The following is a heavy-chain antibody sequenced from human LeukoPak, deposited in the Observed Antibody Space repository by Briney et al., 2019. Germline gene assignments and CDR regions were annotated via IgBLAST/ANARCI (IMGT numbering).Heavy chain of an antibody. Sequence: GGSLRLSCAASGFTVSSNYMSWVRQAPGKGLEWVSAISGSGGSTYYADSVKGRFTISRDNSKNTLYLQMNSLRAEDTAVYYCAKEIAAGAYFQHWGQGTLVTVSS. CDR3: AKEIAAGAYFQH. D-gene: IGHD6-13*01. CDR1: GFTVSSNY. J-gene: IGHJ1*01. CDR2: ISGSGGST. V-gene: IGHV3-23*01.